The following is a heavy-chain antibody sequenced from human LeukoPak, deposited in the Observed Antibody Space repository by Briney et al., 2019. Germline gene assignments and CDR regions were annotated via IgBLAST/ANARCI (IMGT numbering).Heavy chain of an antibody. CDR3: AREIVGATPAGY. Sequence: GASVKVSCKASGYTFTGYYMHWVRQAPGQGLERMGWINPNSGGTNYAQKFQGRVTMTRDTSISTAYMELSRLRSDDTAVYYCAREIVGATPAGYWGQGTLVTVSS. CDR1: GYTFTGYY. V-gene: IGHV1-2*02. CDR2: INPNSGGT. J-gene: IGHJ4*02. D-gene: IGHD1-26*01.